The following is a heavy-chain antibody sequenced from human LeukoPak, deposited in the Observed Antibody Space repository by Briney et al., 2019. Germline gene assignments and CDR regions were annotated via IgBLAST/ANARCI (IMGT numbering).Heavy chain of an antibody. V-gene: IGHV4-61*02. CDR2: IYTSGST. Sequence: SQTLSLTCTVSGGSISSGSYYWSWIRQPAGKGLEWIGRIYTSGSTNYNPSLKSRVPMSVDTSKNQFSLKLSSVTAADTAVYYCASGGDSSGWVFVDYWGQGTLVTVSS. CDR1: GGSISSGSYY. D-gene: IGHD6-19*01. CDR3: ASGGDSSGWVFVDY. J-gene: IGHJ4*02.